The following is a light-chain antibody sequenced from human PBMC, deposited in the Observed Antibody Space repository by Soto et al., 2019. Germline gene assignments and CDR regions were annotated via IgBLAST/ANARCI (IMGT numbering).Light chain of an antibody. CDR1: QSIAYS. J-gene: IGKJ2*01. V-gene: IGKV1-39*01. CDR2: AAS. CDR3: QQSYSTPMYT. Sequence: DIQMTQSPSSLSASVGDRVTITCRASQSIAYSLNWYQHKPGKAPKLLIYAASSLQTGVPSRFSGSGSGTDFTLTISSLQPEDFATYFCQQSYSTPMYTFGQGTKLEIK.